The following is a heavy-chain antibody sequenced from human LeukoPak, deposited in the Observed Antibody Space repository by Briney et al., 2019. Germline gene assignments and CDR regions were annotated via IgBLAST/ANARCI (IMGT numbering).Heavy chain of an antibody. CDR3: AREYFYDSSVYPFDY. V-gene: IGHV1-2*06. CDR1: GYTFTGYY. CDR2: INPNSGGT. J-gene: IGHJ4*02. Sequence: GASVKVSCKASGYTFTGYYMHWVRQAPGQGLEWMGRINPNSGGTNYAQKFQGRVTMTRDTSISTAYMELSRLRSDDTAVYYCAREYFYDSSVYPFDYWGQGTLVTVSS. D-gene: IGHD3-22*01.